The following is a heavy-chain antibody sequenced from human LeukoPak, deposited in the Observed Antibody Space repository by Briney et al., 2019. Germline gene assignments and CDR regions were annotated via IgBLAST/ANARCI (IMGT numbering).Heavy chain of an antibody. Sequence: ASVKVSCKASGYTFTSYAMHWVRQAPGQRLEWMGWINAGNGNTKYSQKFQGRVTITRDTSASTAYMELSSLRSEDTAVYYCARAHDYGDYEGYWGQGTPVTVSS. V-gene: IGHV1-3*01. CDR3: ARAHDYGDYEGY. J-gene: IGHJ4*02. D-gene: IGHD4-17*01. CDR1: GYTFTSYA. CDR2: INAGNGNT.